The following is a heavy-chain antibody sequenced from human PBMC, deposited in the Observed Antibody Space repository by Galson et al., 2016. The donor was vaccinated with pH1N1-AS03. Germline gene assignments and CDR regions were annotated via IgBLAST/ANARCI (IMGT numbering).Heavy chain of an antibody. CDR2: IDWDDGK. CDR1: GFSLNTGGMC. V-gene: IGHV2-70*20. D-gene: IGHD1-14*01. Sequence: PALVKPTQTLTLTCTFSGFSLNTGGMCVSWVRQPPGKALEWLGLIDWDDGKYYNSSLETRLTISKDTSKNQGVLTMTNLDPVDTATYYCARHIGTAAGFFYYGMDVWGQGTTVTVSS. J-gene: IGHJ6*02. CDR3: ARHIGTAAGFFYYGMDV.